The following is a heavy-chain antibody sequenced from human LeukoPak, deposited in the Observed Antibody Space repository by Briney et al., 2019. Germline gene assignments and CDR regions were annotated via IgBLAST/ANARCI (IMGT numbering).Heavy chain of an antibody. J-gene: IGHJ3*01. Sequence: PGRSLRLSCAASGFTLSSYAMSWVRQAPGKGLEWISFISSSSSHTNYAGSVKGRFTISRDNAKNSLFLQMNNLRDEDTAVYYCARDDRFDGSGHYTAFDVWGQGTRVTVSS. CDR1: GFTLSSYA. V-gene: IGHV3-11*05. CDR3: ARDDRFDGSGHYTAFDV. CDR2: ISSSSSHT. D-gene: IGHD3-22*01.